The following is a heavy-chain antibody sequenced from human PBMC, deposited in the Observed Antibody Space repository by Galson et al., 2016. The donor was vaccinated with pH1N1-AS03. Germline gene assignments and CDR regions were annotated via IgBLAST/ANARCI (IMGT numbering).Heavy chain of an antibody. V-gene: IGHV3-48*03. J-gene: IGHJ4*02. CDR3: ANPRASGTTMVTRLDY. Sequence: SLRLSCAASGFTFGDFEMNWVRQAPGKGLEWVAYISSSGDTPYYADSVKGRFTISSDSVKDSLYLQMNGLRAEDTAIYYCANPRASGTTMVTRLDYWGQGILVTVSS. D-gene: IGHD5-18*01. CDR2: ISSSGDTP. CDR1: GFTFGDFE.